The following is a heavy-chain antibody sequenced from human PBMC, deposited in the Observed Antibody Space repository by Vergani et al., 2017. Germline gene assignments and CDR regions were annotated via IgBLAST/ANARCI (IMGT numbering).Heavy chain of an antibody. J-gene: IGHJ6*02. CDR3: ARHLAYCGGDCYPYYYGMDV. D-gene: IGHD2-21*02. Sequence: QVQLQESGPGLVKPSETLSLTCTVSGGSITSSSYYWGWIRQPPGKGLEWIGNIYHSGGAYYNPSLKGRVTISVDTSKNQFSLKLSSVTAADTAVYYCARHLAYCGGDCYPYYYGMDVWGQGTTVTVSS. V-gene: IGHV4-39*01. CDR1: GGSITSSSYY. CDR2: IYHSGGA.